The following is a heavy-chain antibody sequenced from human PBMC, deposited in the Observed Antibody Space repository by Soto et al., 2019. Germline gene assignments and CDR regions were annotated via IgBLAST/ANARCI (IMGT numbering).Heavy chain of an antibody. V-gene: IGHV4-31*03. CDR3: ARGRDYYGSGSYYNPYYFDY. Sequence: SETLSLTCTVSGGSISSGGYYWSWIRQHPGKGLEWIGYIYYSGSTYYNPSLKSRVTISVDTSKNQFSLKLSSVTAADTAVYYCARGRDYYGSGSYYNPYYFDYWGQGTLVTVSS. CDR2: IYYSGST. CDR1: GGSISSGGYY. J-gene: IGHJ4*02. D-gene: IGHD3-10*01.